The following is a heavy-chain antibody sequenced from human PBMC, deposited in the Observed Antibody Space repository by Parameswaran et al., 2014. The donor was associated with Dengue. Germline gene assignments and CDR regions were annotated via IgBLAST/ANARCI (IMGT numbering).Heavy chain of an antibody. V-gene: IGHV4-39*01. CDR2: IYYSGST. J-gene: IGHJ4*02. Sequence: SSYSMNWVRQAPGKGLEWIGSIYYSGSTYYNPSLKSRVTISVDTSKNQFSLKLSSVTAADTAVYYCARRITIFGVVIISGYFDYWGQGTLVTVSS. CDR3: ARRITIFGVVIISGYFDY. D-gene: IGHD3-3*01. CDR1: SSYS.